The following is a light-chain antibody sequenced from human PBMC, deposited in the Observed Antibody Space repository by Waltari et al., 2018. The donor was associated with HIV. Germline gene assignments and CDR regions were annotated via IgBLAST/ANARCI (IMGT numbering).Light chain of an antibody. Sequence: EIVLTQSPGILSLSPGERATLSCRASQSVSSNYLAWYQQKPGRAPRLLTFDASTRASGIPDRFSGSGSGTDFTLTISRLEPEDFAVYYCQQYGNSPVYTFGQGTKLEIK. CDR3: QQYGNSPVYT. J-gene: IGKJ2*01. CDR1: QSVSSNY. CDR2: DAS. V-gene: IGKV3-20*01.